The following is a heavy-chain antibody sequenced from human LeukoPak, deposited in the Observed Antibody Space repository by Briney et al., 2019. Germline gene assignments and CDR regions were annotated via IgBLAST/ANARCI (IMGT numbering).Heavy chain of an antibody. CDR2: IFSNDEK. CDR1: EFSLSNARIG. CDR3: ARNWNGRDYGLDV. V-gene: IGHV2-26*01. Sequence: SGPVLLKPTATLTLTCTVSEFSLSNARIGLGWIRKPPRKALESIAQIFSNDEKSYSTFLKSRLTISKDTPKSQVVLTMNNMGPVDRATYYCARNWNGRDYGLDVWGQGTTVTV. J-gene: IGHJ6*02. D-gene: IGHD1-1*01.